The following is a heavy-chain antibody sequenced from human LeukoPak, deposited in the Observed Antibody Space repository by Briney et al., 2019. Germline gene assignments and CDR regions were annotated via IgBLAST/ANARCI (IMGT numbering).Heavy chain of an antibody. D-gene: IGHD6-13*01. CDR3: ARFGSSWYYYGMDV. J-gene: IGHJ6*02. V-gene: IGHV1-18*01. CDR2: TSAYNGNT. CDR1: GYTFTSYG. Sequence: ASVKVSCKASGYTFTSYGISWVRQAPGQGLEWMGWTSAYNGNTNYAQKLQGRVTMTTDTSTSTAYMELRSLRSDDTAVYYCARFGSSWYYYGMDVWGQGTTVTVSS.